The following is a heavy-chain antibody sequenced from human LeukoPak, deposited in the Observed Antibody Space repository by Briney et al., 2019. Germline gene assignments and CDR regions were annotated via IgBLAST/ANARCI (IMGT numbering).Heavy chain of an antibody. V-gene: IGHV4-34*01. Sequence: SETLSLTCAVYGGSFSGYYWSWIRQPPGKGLEWIGEINHSGSTNYNPSLKSRVTISIDTSKNHFSLKLSSVTAADTAVYYCARRRGSSGVDYWGQGTLVTVSS. D-gene: IGHD2-15*01. CDR1: GGSFSGYY. CDR3: ARRRGSSGVDY. J-gene: IGHJ4*02. CDR2: INHSGST.